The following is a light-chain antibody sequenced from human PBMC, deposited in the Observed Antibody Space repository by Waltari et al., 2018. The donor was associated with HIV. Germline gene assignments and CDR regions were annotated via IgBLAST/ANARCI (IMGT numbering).Light chain of an antibody. Sequence: QSALSQPASVSASPGQSVAISCSGSASDIGRYHYVSWDPQHPDRAPALILFDVNNRPSGISDRFSGSKSGTTASLTISTVRTDDEADYYCASYTVNSTGVFGTGTKLSVL. CDR2: DVN. CDR1: ASDIGRYHY. V-gene: IGLV2-14*03. CDR3: ASYTVNSTGV. J-gene: IGLJ1*01.